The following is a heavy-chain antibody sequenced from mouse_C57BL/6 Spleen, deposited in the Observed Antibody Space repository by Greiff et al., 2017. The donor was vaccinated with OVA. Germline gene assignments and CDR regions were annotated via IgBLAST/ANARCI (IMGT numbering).Heavy chain of an antibody. J-gene: IGHJ2*01. CDR3: ARETIFDY. CDR1: GYTFTSYW. CDR2: IDPSDSYT. Sequence: VQLQQPGAELVKPGASVKLSCKASGYTFTSYWMQWVKQRPGQGLEWIGEIDPSDSYTNYNQKFKGKATLTVDTSSSTAYMQLSSLTSEDSAFYYCARETIFDYWGQGTTLTVSS. V-gene: IGHV1-50*01.